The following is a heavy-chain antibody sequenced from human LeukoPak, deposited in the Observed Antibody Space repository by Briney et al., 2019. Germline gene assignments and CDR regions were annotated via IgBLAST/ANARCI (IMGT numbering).Heavy chain of an antibody. V-gene: IGHV1-69*13. Sequence: SVKVSCKASGGTFSNYAINWVRQAPGQGLEWMGGIIPIFGSSNYAQKFQGRVTITADESTTTAYMELSSLRSEDTAVYYCARVTHTELSTWFDPWGQGTLVTVSS. CDR2: IIPIFGSS. D-gene: IGHD5-18*01. CDR1: GGTFSNYA. J-gene: IGHJ5*02. CDR3: ARVTHTELSTWFDP.